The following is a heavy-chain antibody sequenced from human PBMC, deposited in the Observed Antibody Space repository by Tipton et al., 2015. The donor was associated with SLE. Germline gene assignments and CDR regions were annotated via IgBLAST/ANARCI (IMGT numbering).Heavy chain of an antibody. D-gene: IGHD5-12*01. J-gene: IGHJ4*02. CDR1: GGSISSSNYY. V-gene: IGHV4-39*07. CDR2: IYHSGST. Sequence: TLSLTCTVSGGSISSSNYYWGCIRQPPGKGLEWIGSIYHSGSTYYNPSLKSRVTISVDTSKNQFSLKLSSVTAADTAVYYCAREGGGYDYNFDYWGQGTLVTVSS. CDR3: AREGGGYDYNFDY.